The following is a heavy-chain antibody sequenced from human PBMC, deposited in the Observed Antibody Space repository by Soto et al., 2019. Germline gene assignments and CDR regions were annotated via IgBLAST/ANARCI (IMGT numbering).Heavy chain of an antibody. CDR1: GFTFSSYS. J-gene: IGHJ3*02. V-gene: IGHV3-21*01. Sequence: EVQLVESGGGLVKPGGSLRLSCAASGFTFSSYSMNWVRQAPGKGLEWVSSISSSSSYIYYADSVKGRFTISRDNAKNSLYLQMNSLRAEDTAVYYCARDTRETGTTYYDFWSGYAEVLHAFDIWGQGTMVTVSS. CDR2: ISSSSSYI. CDR3: ARDTRETGTTYYDFWSGYAEVLHAFDI. D-gene: IGHD3-3*01.